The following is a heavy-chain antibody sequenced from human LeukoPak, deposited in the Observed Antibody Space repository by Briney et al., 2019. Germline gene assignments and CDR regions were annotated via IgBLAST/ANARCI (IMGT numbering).Heavy chain of an antibody. CDR1: GFTFISYG. CDR3: ARDPNNSGYYSSHFDH. D-gene: IGHD3-22*01. Sequence: PGGSLRLSCAASGFTFISYGMHWVRQAPGKGLEWVAFIRYDGSNKYYADSVKGRFTISRDNSKNTLYLQMNSLRAEDMAVYYCARDPNNSGYYSSHFDHWGQGTLVTVSS. V-gene: IGHV3-30*02. J-gene: IGHJ4*02. CDR2: IRYDGSNK.